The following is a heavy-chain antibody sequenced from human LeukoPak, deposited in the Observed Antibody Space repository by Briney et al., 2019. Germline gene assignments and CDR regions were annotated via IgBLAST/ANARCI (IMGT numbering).Heavy chain of an antibody. D-gene: IGHD3-10*01. CDR1: GGSISSSNW. Sequence: PSGTLSLTCAVSGGSISSSNWWSWVRQPPGKGLEWIGEIYHSGSTNYNPSLKSRVTISVDKSKNQFSLKLSSVTAADTAVYYCARGPYYYGSGSYYKFFYYYMDVWGKGTTVTVSS. J-gene: IGHJ6*03. CDR3: ARGPYYYGSGSYYKFFYYYMDV. CDR2: IYHSGST. V-gene: IGHV4-4*02.